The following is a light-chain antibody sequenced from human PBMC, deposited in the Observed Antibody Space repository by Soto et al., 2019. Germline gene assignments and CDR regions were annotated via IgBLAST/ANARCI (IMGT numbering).Light chain of an antibody. CDR3: QQYNHYSGLT. Sequence: IQMTQSPSTLSASAGARVTITCGASQSVSDWLAWYQQKPGKAPKLLIYDAYSLESGVPSRFSGSGSGAEFTLTISSLQPDDFATYYCQQYNHYSGLTFGGGTKVDIK. CDR2: DAY. V-gene: IGKV1-5*01. CDR1: QSVSDW. J-gene: IGKJ4*01.